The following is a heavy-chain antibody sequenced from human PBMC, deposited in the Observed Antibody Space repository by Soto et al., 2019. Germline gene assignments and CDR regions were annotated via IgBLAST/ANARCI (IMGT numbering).Heavy chain of an antibody. Sequence: PSETLSLTCAFGCGSFMEYYWSWIRQPPGKGLEWIGEINQSGTTHYNPSLKRRLNITIDTSKNQFSLKLTSVTAADTATYYCARDIITVIGGQIYYYFGMDVWGQGTTVTVSS. V-gene: IGHV4-34*01. CDR2: INQSGTT. J-gene: IGHJ6*02. D-gene: IGHD3-10*01. CDR1: CGSFMEYY. CDR3: ARDIITVIGGQIYYYFGMDV.